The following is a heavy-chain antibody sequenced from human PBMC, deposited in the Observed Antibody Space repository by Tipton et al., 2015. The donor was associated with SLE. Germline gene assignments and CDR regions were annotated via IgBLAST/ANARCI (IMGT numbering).Heavy chain of an antibody. CDR1: GFTFSNYN. D-gene: IGHD2-21*02. CDR3: ARGDPIHY. J-gene: IGHJ4*02. V-gene: IGHV3-30*02. CDR2: TWNQGDDE. Sequence: SLRLSCAASGFTFSNYNMHWVRQAPGKGLEWVAFTWNQGDDEFYADSVKGRFIISRDNSKNTLYLQMNSLRAEDTAVYYCARGDPIHYWGQGTLVTVPS.